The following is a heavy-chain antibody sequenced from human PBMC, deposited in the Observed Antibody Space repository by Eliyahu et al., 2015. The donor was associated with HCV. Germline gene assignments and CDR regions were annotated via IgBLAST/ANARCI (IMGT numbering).Heavy chain of an antibody. V-gene: IGHV4-39*01. D-gene: IGHD5-24*01. CDR1: GGSIGSSSYY. Sequence: QLQLQESGPGLVKPSETLSLTCTXSGGSIGSSSYYWGWIRQPPGKGLEWIGSIYYSGSTYYNPSLKSRVTISVDTSKNQFSLKLSSVTAADTAVYYCGGQLWLQGMGFDPWGQGTLVTVSS. J-gene: IGHJ5*02. CDR2: IYYSGST. CDR3: GGQLWLQGMGFDP.